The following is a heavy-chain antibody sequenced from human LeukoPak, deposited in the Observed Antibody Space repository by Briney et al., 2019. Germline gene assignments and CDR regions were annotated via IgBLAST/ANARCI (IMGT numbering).Heavy chain of an antibody. Sequence: SETLSLTCTVSGGSISSTIYYWAWIRQPPEKGLEWIGSMYYSGNTYNNPSLKSRVTISVDTSKNQFSLRLSSAPAADTAVYYYARHFDYPNAFDIWGPGTMVTVSS. J-gene: IGHJ3*02. V-gene: IGHV4-39*01. CDR1: GGSISSTIYY. CDR3: ARHFDYPNAFDI. D-gene: IGHD3-9*01. CDR2: MYYSGNT.